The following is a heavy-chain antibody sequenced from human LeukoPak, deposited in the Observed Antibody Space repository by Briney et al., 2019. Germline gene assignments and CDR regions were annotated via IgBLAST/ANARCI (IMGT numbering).Heavy chain of an antibody. V-gene: IGHV4-39*07. CDR2: IYYSGST. CDR1: GGSISSSSYY. J-gene: IGHJ4*02. Sequence: PSETLSLTCTVSGGSISSSSYYWGWIRQPPGKGLEWIGSIYYSGSTYYNPSLKSRVTISVDTSKNQFSLELSSVTAADTAVYYCARRKTAGSDYWGQGTLVTVSS. D-gene: IGHD2-21*02. CDR3: ARRKTAGSDY.